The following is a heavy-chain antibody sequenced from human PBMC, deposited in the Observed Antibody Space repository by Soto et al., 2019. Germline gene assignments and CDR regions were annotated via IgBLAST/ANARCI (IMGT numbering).Heavy chain of an antibody. Sequence: SVKVSCKASGGTFGSYAISWVRQAPGQGLEWMGGIIPIFGTANYAQKFQGRVTITADESTSTAYMELSSLRSEDTAVYYCARGAVAAAGTSWFDPWGQGTLVTVSS. D-gene: IGHD6-13*01. J-gene: IGHJ5*02. V-gene: IGHV1-69*13. CDR2: IIPIFGTA. CDR3: ARGAVAAAGTSWFDP. CDR1: GGTFGSYA.